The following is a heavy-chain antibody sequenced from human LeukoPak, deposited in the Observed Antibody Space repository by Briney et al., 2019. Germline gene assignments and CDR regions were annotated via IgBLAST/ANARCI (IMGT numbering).Heavy chain of an antibody. V-gene: IGHV3-30*18. CDR3: AKAHDFWSGIGYGMDV. CDR2: ISYDGSNK. D-gene: IGHD3-3*01. CDR1: GFTFNSYG. Sequence: GGSLRLSCAASGFTFNSYGMHWVRQAPGKGLEWVAVISYDGSNKYYADSVRGRFTISRDNSKNTLYLQMNSLKDGDTAVYYCAKAHDFWSGIGYGMDVWGQGTTVTVSS. J-gene: IGHJ6*02.